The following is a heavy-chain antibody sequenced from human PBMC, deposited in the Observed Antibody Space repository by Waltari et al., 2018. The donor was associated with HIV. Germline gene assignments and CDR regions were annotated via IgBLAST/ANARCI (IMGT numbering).Heavy chain of an antibody. Sequence: EVQLLESGGDLVQPGGSLRLSCAASGLTFVNCAFSCVRQAPGAGLEWVSAISPDGLYTDYADSLKGRFTISRDNSKNTLYLQMNSLGAEDTAVYYCAKEGIGAFFDDWG. CDR1: GLTFVNCA. J-gene: IGHJ4*01. CDR2: ISPDGLYT. D-gene: IGHD3-10*01. V-gene: IGHV3-23*01. CDR3: AKEGIGAFFDD.